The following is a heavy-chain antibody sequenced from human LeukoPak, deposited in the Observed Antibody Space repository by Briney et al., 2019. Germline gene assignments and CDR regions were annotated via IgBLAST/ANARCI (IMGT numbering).Heavy chain of an antibody. D-gene: IGHD3-10*01. CDR1: GYSISSVYN. V-gene: IGHV4-38-2*02. Sequence: PSETLSLTSTVSGYSISSVYNWGWIRQPPGKGLEWIGRIYHGGTTYYNPSLKSRVTISVDPSKNQFSLNLSSVTAADTAVYYCARVCCYYDAGSNPNWFDPWGRGTLVTVSS. J-gene: IGHJ5*02. CDR2: IYHGGTT. CDR3: ARVCCYYDAGSNPNWFDP.